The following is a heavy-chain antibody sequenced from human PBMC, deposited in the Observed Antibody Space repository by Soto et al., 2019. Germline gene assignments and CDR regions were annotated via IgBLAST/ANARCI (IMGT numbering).Heavy chain of an antibody. J-gene: IGHJ4*02. CDR2: ISAYNGNT. Sequence: QVPLVQSGAEVKKPGASVKVSCKASGYTFTSYGISWVRQAPGQGLEWMGWISAYNGNTNYAQKLQGRVTMTTDTSTSTAYMELRSLRSDDTAVYYCARDWRYYESSGYSPSTYYFDYWGQGTLVTVSS. CDR3: ARDWRYYESSGYSPSTYYFDY. D-gene: IGHD3-22*01. V-gene: IGHV1-18*04. CDR1: GYTFTSYG.